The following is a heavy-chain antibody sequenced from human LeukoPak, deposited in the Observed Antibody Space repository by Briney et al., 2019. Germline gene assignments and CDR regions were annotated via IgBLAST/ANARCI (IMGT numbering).Heavy chain of an antibody. CDR1: GFTFSSYG. V-gene: IGHV3-30*18. CDR3: AKDNGKPYYFDY. Sequence: GRSLRLSCAASGFTFSSYGMHWVRRAPGKGLEGVAVISYDGSNKYYADSVKGRFTISRDNSKNTLYLQMNSLRAEDTAVYYCAKDNGKPYYFDYWGQGTLVTVSS. J-gene: IGHJ4*02. D-gene: IGHD2-8*01. CDR2: ISYDGSNK.